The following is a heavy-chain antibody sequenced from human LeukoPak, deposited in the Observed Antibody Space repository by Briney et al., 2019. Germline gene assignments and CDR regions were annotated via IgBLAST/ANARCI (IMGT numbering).Heavy chain of an antibody. CDR1: GFTFSSYG. J-gene: IGHJ4*02. D-gene: IGHD6-19*01. CDR2: IWCDGSNK. Sequence: GGSLRLSCAASGFTFSSYGMHWVRQAPGKGLEWVAVIWCDGSNKYYADSVKGRFTIPRDNSKNTLYLQMNSLRAEDTAVYYCARGISSGWTFDYWGQGTLVTVSS. V-gene: IGHV3-33*01. CDR3: ARGISSGWTFDY.